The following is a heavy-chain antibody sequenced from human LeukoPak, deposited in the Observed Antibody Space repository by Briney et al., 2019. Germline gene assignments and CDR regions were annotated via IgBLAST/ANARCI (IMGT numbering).Heavy chain of an antibody. CDR3: VRARVRARLGAFDV. Sequence: PGGSLRLSCLTSGFTFRHYVMHWVRQAPGKGLEWLAVISYDETRKFYADAVQGRFTISRDNSNYTLFLQMHSLRSDDSAVYYCVRARVRARLGAFDVWGQGTVVTVSS. D-gene: IGHD3-16*01. CDR2: ISYDETRK. J-gene: IGHJ3*01. CDR1: GFTFRHYV. V-gene: IGHV3-30*03.